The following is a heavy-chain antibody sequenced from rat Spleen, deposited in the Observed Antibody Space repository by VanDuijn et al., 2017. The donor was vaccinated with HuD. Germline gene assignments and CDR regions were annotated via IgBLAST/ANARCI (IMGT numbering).Heavy chain of an antibody. CDR3: AVSGYGY. CDR1: GFTYGDYG. Sequence: EVQLVESGGGLVQPGRSLKLSCKASGFTYGDYGMHWVRQAPAKGLEWVASVSPSGGTTNYRDSVKGRFTISRDTSKSTLYLQMDSLRSEDTATYYCAVSGYGYWGQGVMVTVSS. CDR2: VSPSGGTT. D-gene: IGHD4-3*01. J-gene: IGHJ2*01. V-gene: IGHV5-19*01.